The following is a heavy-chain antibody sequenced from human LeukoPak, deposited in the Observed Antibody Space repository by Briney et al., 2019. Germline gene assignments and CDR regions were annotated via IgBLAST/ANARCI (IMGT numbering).Heavy chain of an antibody. V-gene: IGHV3-48*03. CDR2: ISRSGSPI. CDR3: ATGAYCSGDSCSKPRGDY. Sequence: PGGSLRLSCAASEFTFSSYEFNWVRQTPGKGLEWLSYISRSGSPIYYADSVMGRFTISRDNAKNSLYLQMNSLRAEDTAVYYCATGAYCSGDSCSKPRGDYWGQGTLVTVSS. J-gene: IGHJ4*02. CDR1: EFTFSSYE. D-gene: IGHD2-15*01.